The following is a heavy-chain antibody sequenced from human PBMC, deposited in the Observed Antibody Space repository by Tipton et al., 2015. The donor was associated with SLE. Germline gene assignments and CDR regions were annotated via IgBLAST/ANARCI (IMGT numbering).Heavy chain of an antibody. CDR3: ARGGRGAAASDYFDY. V-gene: IGHV4-59*08. Sequence: TLSLTCTVSGGSISSHYWSWIRQPPGKGLEWIGYIYYSGSTYYNPSLKSRVTISVDTSKNHFSLKLSSVTAADTAVYYCARGGRGAAASDYFDYWGQGTLVTVSS. CDR2: IYYSGST. D-gene: IGHD6-13*01. J-gene: IGHJ4*02. CDR1: GGSISSHY.